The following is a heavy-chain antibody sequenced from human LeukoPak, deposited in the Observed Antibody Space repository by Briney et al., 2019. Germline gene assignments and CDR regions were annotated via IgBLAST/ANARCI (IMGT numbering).Heavy chain of an antibody. CDR1: GFKFNGYA. V-gene: IGHV3-23*01. D-gene: IGHD6-19*01. CDR3: TKDLMTGFSSGWYFAY. Sequence: PGGSLTLSCEGSGFKFNGYAMSWVRQAPGKGLEWVAVTGGSDDNTHYADSVKGRFTISRDNSESRLFLHMNSLRPDDSALYYCTKDLMTGFSSGWYFAYWGPGTLVTVSS. CDR2: TGGSDDNT. J-gene: IGHJ4*02.